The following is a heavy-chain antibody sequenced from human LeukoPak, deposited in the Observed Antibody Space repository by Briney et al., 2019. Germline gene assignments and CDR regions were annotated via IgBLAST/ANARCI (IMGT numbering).Heavy chain of an antibody. CDR3: ARRARGEGSDY. CDR1: GFIFSDHY. D-gene: IGHD3-16*01. Sequence: GGSLRLSCAASGFIFSDHYMEWVRQAPGKGLEWVGRIRNKADGYTTEYAASVKGRFTISRDDSKNSVYLQMNSLKTDDTAVYYCARRARGEGSDYWGQGTLVTVSS. CDR2: IRNKADGYTT. V-gene: IGHV3-72*01. J-gene: IGHJ4*02.